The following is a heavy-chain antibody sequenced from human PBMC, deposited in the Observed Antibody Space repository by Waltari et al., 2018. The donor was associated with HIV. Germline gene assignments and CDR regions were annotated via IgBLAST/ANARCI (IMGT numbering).Heavy chain of an antibody. J-gene: IGHJ5*02. CDR3: STSRPGAMFGDA. CDR2: MNPSNGNA. D-gene: IGHD3-3*01. CDR1: GYPFTNYD. Sequence: QGQLVQSGAEVKQSGASVRISCKASGYPFTNYDINWLRQATGQGLEWMGWMNPSNGNAGYAHNFQGRVTMTRDIPINTAYMELSGLTSHDTAVYYCSTSRPGAMFGDAWGQGTLVTVSS. V-gene: IGHV1-8*01.